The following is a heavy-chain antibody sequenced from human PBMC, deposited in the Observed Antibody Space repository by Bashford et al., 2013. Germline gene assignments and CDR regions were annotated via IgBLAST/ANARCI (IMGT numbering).Heavy chain of an antibody. Sequence: VRQAPGKGLEWLANINQDGSLEYYVDSVRGRFTISRDNAKNSLYLQMNSLRAEDTAILCQRSRMGTTWTLKRTTWGQGTLVTVSS. J-gene: IGHJ4*02. CDR2: INQDGSLE. CDR3: RSRMGTTWTLKRTT. V-gene: IGHV3-7*03. D-gene: IGHD1-26*01.